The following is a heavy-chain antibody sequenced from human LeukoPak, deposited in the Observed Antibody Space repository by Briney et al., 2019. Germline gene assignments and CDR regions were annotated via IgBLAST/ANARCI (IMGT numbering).Heavy chain of an antibody. CDR2: VYYSGSA. CDR3: ARHEKLGQFNY. J-gene: IGHJ4*02. CDR1: SGSISSYY. V-gene: IGHV4-59*08. Sequence: SETLSLTCTVSSGSISSYYWSWIRQPPGKGLEWIGYVYYSGSANYNPSLKSRVTISVDTSKNQFSLKLSSVTAADTAVYYCARHEKLGQFNYWGQGTLVTVSS. D-gene: IGHD3-10*01.